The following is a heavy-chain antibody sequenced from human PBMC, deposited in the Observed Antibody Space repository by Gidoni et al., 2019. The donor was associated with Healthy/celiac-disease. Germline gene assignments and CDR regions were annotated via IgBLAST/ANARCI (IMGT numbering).Heavy chain of an antibody. CDR2: ISSSSSYI. Sequence: EVQLVESGGGLVQPGGSLRLSCAASGFTFSSYSMNWVRQAPGKGLEWVSSISSSSSYIYYADSVKGRFTISRDNAKNALYLQMNSLRAEDTAVYYCARSNRYCSGGSCYYDYWGQGTLVTVSS. D-gene: IGHD2-15*01. J-gene: IGHJ4*02. CDR1: GFTFSSYS. CDR3: ARSNRYCSGGSCYYDY. V-gene: IGHV3-21*01.